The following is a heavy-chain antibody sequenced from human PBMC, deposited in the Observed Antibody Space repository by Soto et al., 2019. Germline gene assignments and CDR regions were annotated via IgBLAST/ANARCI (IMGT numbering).Heavy chain of an antibody. Sequence: SVKVSSKTSGDTFSYYTVNWVRQAPGLGLEWMGRINPSLTLSNYAQNFRGRVSITADKSTSTAYIEPSSLRSEDTAVYYWGRDSPPRREWGQGTLVTDPS. CDR3: GRDSPPRRE. D-gene: IGHD6-25*01. V-gene: IGHV1-69*10. CDR2: INPSLTLS. J-gene: IGHJ4*02. CDR1: GDTFSYYT.